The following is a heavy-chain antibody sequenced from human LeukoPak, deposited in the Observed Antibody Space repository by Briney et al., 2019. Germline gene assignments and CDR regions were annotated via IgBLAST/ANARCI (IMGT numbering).Heavy chain of an antibody. CDR3: ARASGPGWFDP. CDR2: IFYSGST. CDR1: GGSISTSNYY. D-gene: IGHD5-12*01. Sequence: SETLSLTCTVSGGSISTSNYYWGWIRQPPGKGLEWIGNIFYSGSTYYSPSLKSRVTISLDTSRNQFSLKLNSVTAADTAVYYCARASGPGWFDPWGQGTLVTVSS. J-gene: IGHJ5*02. V-gene: IGHV4-39*07.